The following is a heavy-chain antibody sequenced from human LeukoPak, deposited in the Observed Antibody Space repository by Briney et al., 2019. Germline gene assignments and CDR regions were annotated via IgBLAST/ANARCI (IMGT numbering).Heavy chain of an antibody. Sequence: ASVKVSCKASGYTFTSYYMHWVRQAPGQGLEWMGIINPSGGSTTYAQKFQGRVTITADESTSTAYMELSSLRSEDTAVYYCANPGDVWGEGTTVTVSS. V-gene: IGHV1-46*01. CDR3: ANPGDV. CDR2: INPSGGST. CDR1: GYTFTSYY. J-gene: IGHJ6*04.